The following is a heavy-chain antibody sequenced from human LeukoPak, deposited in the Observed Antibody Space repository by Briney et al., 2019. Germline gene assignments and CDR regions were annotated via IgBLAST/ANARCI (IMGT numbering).Heavy chain of an antibody. CDR1: GGSISSSSYY. J-gene: IGHJ3*02. D-gene: IGHD2-15*01. V-gene: IGHV4-39*07. CDR3: ARDLTGILHRGDAFDI. Sequence: PSETLSLTCTVSGGSISSSSYYWGWIRQPPGKGLEWIGSIYYSGSTYYNPSLKSRVTISVDTSKNQFSLKLSSVTAADTAVYYCARDLTGILHRGDAFDIWGQGTMVTVSS. CDR2: IYYSGST.